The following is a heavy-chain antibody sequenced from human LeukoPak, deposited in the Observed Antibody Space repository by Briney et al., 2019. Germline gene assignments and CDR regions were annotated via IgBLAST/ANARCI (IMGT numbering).Heavy chain of an antibody. CDR1: GGPISSY. J-gene: IGHJ4*02. D-gene: IGHD6-13*01. CDR2: IYTTGST. V-gene: IGHV4-4*07. CDR3: ARDRGIIAAFDD. Sequence: SETLSLTCSVSGGPISSYWSWIRQPAGKGLEWIGRIYTTGSTNYNPSLRSRVTMSIDTSKNQFSLKLSSVTAADTAVYYCARDRGIIAAFDDWGQGTLVTVSS.